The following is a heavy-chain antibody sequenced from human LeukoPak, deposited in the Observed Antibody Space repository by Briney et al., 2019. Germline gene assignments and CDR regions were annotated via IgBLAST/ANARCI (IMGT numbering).Heavy chain of an antibody. CDR3: TTSYYYGSGSYYNG. Sequence: GGSLRLSCAASGFTFSNAWMSWVRQAPGKGLEWVGRIKSKTDGGTTDYAAPVKDRFTISRDDSKNTLYLQMNSLKTEDTAVYYCTTSYYYGSGSYYNGWGQGTLVTVSS. J-gene: IGHJ4*02. D-gene: IGHD3-10*01. V-gene: IGHV3-15*01. CDR1: GFTFSNAW. CDR2: IKSKTDGGTT.